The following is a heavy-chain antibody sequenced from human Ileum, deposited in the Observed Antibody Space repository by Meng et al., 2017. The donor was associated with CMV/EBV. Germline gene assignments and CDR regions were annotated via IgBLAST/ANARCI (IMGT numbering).Heavy chain of an antibody. J-gene: IGHJ4*02. CDR3: ARVLVAGRAEYHY. CDR2: INTTNGGT. V-gene: IGHV1-46*01. Sequence: QVHRVQSGAEVKKPGASVKVSCKASGYPLSTYHMHWLRQAPGQGLEWMGVINTTNGGTDYAQQFQGRVTMTTDTSTNTVYLELSSLTSDDTAVYYCARVLVAGRAEYHYWGQGTLVTVSS. D-gene: IGHD6-19*01. CDR1: GYPLSTYH.